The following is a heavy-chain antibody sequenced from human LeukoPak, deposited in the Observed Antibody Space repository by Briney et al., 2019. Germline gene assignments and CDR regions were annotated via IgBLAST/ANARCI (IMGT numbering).Heavy chain of an antibody. J-gene: IGHJ6*03. CDR3: ARAVLYGDYYYYYYMDV. D-gene: IGHD4-17*01. Sequence: GGSLRLSCAASGFTFGSYSINWVRQAPGKGLEWVSSISSSSSYIYYADSVKGRFTISRDNAKNSLYLQMNSLRAEDTAVYYCARAVLYGDYYYYYYMDVWGKGTTVTVSS. CDR1: GFTFGSYS. CDR2: ISSSSSYI. V-gene: IGHV3-21*01.